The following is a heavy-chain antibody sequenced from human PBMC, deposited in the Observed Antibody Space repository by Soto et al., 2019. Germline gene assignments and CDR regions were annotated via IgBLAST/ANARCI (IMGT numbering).Heavy chain of an antibody. V-gene: IGHV5-51*01. J-gene: IGHJ4*02. CDR3: ARGGVSTRTFDD. Sequence: PRACRERHCKGYGYRFASGWSARVSDMAGKGLELMGITYPSAFDTRYTPSFQGQVTISADQSISSAYLQWSSLRASETAMYYCARGGVSTRTFDDWGQGTPVTVSS. CDR2: TYPSAFDT. D-gene: IGHD3-3*01. CDR1: GYRFASGW.